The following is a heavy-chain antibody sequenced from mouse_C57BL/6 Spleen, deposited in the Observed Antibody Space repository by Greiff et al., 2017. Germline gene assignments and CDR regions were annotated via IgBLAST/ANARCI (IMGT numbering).Heavy chain of an antibody. CDR1: GYTFTSYW. CDR3: ARSDPEAAY. Sequence: QVHVKQPGAELVKPGASVKMSCKASGYTFTSYWITWVKQRPGQGLEWIGDIYPGSGSTNYNEKFKSKATLTVDTSSSTAYMQLSSLTSEDSAVYYCARSDPEAAYWGQGTLVTVSA. CDR2: IYPGSGST. V-gene: IGHV1-55*01. J-gene: IGHJ3*01.